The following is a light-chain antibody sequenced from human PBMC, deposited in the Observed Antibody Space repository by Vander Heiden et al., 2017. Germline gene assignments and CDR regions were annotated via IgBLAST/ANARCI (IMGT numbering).Light chain of an antibody. J-gene: IGKJ2*01. V-gene: IGKV3-20*01. Sequence: EIVLTQSPGTLSLSPGERATLSCRASQSVSSSYLAWYQQNPGQAPRLLTYGAASRATGIPDRFNRSGSGTDFTLTISRLEPEDVAVYYCQQYCNSPPYTFGQGTKLEIK. CDR1: QSVSSSY. CDR2: GAA. CDR3: QQYCNSPPYT.